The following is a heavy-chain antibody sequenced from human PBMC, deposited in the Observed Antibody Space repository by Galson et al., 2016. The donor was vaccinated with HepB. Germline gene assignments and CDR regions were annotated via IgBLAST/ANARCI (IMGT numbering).Heavy chain of an antibody. V-gene: IGHV3-23*01. D-gene: IGHD3-10*01. Sequence: SLRLSCAASGFTFSSYAMNWVRQAPGKGLEWVSSISGSGVTTNYADSVTGRFTTSRENSKNTLFLQMNNLRAEDTAVYYCAKEMAVGSVPYFDFWGQGTLVTVSS. CDR1: GFTFSSYA. CDR3: AKEMAVGSVPYFDF. CDR2: ISGSGVTT. J-gene: IGHJ4*02.